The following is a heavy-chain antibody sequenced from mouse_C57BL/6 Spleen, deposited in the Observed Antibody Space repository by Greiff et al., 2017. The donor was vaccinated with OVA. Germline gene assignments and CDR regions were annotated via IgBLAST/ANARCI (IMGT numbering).Heavy chain of an antibody. D-gene: IGHD1-1*01. V-gene: IGHV1-80*01. CDR3: ARKGYYNYGVDY. Sequence: VKLVESGAELVKPGASVKISCKASGYAFSSYWMNWVKQRPGKGLEWIGQIYPGDGDTNYNGKFKGKATLTADKSSSTTYMPLSSLTSEDSAVYFCARKGYYNYGVDYWGQGTTLTVSS. J-gene: IGHJ2*01. CDR1: GYAFSSYW. CDR2: IYPGDGDT.